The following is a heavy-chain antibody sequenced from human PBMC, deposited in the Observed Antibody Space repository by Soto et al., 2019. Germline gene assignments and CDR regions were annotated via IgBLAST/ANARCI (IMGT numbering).Heavy chain of an antibody. V-gene: IGHV3-23*01. CDR1: GFTFSNYA. D-gene: IGHD4-17*01. Sequence: EVQLLESGGGLIQTGGSLRLSCAASGFTFSNYAMSWVRQAPGKGLEWVSDISGSGGGPYYADSVKGRFTISRDNSKNTLYLQMNSLRAEDMAVYYCAKSPPYSDSVSSVWYFDLWGRGTLVTVSS. CDR3: AKSPPYSDSVSSVWYFDL. CDR2: ISGSGGGP. J-gene: IGHJ2*01.